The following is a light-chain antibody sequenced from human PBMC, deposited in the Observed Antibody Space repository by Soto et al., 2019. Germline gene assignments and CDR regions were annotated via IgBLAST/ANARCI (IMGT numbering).Light chain of an antibody. V-gene: IGLV1-47*01. CDR2: RDD. CDR3: AAWDDSLTAVL. J-gene: IGLJ2*01. CDR1: TSNIGTNY. Sequence: QSVLTQPPSASGTPGQRVTISCSGSTSNIGTNYVYWYQQLPGTAPKLLIYRDDQRPSGVPDRFSGSKSGTSASPAISGLRSEDEADYYCAAWDDSLTAVLFGGGTQLTVL.